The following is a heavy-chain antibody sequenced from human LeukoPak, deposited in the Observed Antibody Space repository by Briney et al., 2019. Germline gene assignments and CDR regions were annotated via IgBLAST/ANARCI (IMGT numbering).Heavy chain of an antibody. J-gene: IGHJ4*02. CDR2: IYGGGST. CDR1: GFTVSSNF. Sequence: PGGSLRLSCAASGFTVSSNFMAWVRQAPGKGLEWVSVIYGGGSTYYADSVKGRFTISRDNSKNTLYLQMNSLRAEDTAVYYCAKDPTVGGYDYSYWGQGTLVTVSS. V-gene: IGHV3-53*01. CDR3: AKDPTVGGYDYSY. D-gene: IGHD5-12*01.